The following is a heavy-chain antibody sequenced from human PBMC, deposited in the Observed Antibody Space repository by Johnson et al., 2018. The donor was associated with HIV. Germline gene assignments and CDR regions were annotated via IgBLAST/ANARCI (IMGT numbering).Heavy chain of an antibody. CDR2: IGGGGGST. Sequence: EVQLVESGGGLVQPGGSLRLSCAASGFSFSSYAMGWVRQAPGKGLEWVSTIGGGGGSTYFADPVKGRFTISRDNSKSTLSLQMNSLRAEDAAVYYCAKYGGGGTYFSAFDIWGQGTLVTVSS. V-gene: IGHV3-23*04. D-gene: IGHD1-26*01. CDR1: GFSFSSYA. J-gene: IGHJ3*02. CDR3: AKYGGGGTYFSAFDI.